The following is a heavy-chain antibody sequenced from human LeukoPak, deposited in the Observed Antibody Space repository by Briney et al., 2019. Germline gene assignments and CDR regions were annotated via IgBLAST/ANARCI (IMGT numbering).Heavy chain of an antibody. CDR3: AKDPLRWAFDY. Sequence: PGGSLRLSCAASGFTMSNSAMSWVRQAPGKGLEWVSAINGGNSDTNYAESVKGRFTISRDNSRNTLYLQMNSLRAEDTAVYYCAKDPLRWAFDYWGQGTLVTVSS. D-gene: IGHD3-16*01. CDR2: INGGNSDT. CDR1: GFTMSNSA. J-gene: IGHJ4*02. V-gene: IGHV3-23*01.